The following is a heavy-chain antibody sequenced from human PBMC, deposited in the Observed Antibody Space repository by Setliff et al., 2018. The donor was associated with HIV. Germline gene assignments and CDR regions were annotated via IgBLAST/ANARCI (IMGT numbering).Heavy chain of an antibody. CDR1: GFTFSSYW. V-gene: IGHV3-7*02. CDR2: IKQDGSKA. J-gene: IGHJ6*03. Sequence: PGGSLRLSCAASGFTFSSYWMSWVRQAPGKGLEWVADIKQDGSKAYYADSVKGRFTISRDNAKNSLYLQMNSLRAEDTAVYYCARGPTGTSYYYYYMDVWGKGTTVTVSS. CDR3: ARGPTGTSYYYYYMDV. D-gene: IGHD1-1*01.